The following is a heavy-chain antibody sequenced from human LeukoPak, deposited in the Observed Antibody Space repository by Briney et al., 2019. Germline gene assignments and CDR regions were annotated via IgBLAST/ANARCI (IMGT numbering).Heavy chain of an antibody. V-gene: IGHV3-7*01. CDR3: ARGRYGSGVDY. CDR1: GFTFSSYW. Sequence: PGGSLRLSCAASGFTFSSYWMTWVRQAPGKGLEWVANIKQDGSERYYVDSVKGRFTISRDNAKNSLYLQMNSLRAEDTAVYYCARGRYGSGVDYWGQGTLVTVSS. D-gene: IGHD3-10*01. J-gene: IGHJ4*02. CDR2: IKQDGSER.